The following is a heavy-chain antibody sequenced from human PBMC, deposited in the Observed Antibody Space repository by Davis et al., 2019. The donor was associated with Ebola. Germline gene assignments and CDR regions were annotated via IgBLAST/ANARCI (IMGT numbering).Heavy chain of an antibody. D-gene: IGHD2-2*01. CDR1: GGSFSGYY. J-gene: IGHJ5*02. CDR3: ARGRVFVVVPAGNWFDP. Sequence: SETLSLTCAVYGGSFSGYYWSWIRQPPGKGLEWIGSIYYSGSTYYNPSLKSRVTISVDTSKNQFSLKLSSVTAADTAVYYCARGRVFVVVPAGNWFDPWGQGTLVTVSS. CDR2: IYYSGST. V-gene: IGHV4-34*01.